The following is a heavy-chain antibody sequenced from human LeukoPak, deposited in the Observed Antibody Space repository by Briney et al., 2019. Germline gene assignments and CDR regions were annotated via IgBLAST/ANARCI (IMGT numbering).Heavy chain of an antibody. D-gene: IGHD4-23*01. CDR2: FDPEDGET. CDR3: ASSTTVVTYYFDY. V-gene: IGHV1-24*01. Sequence: ASVTVSCTVSGYTLTELSMHWVRQAPGKGLEWMGGFDPEDGETIYAQKFQGRVTITADESTSTAYMELSSLRSEDTAVYYCASSTTVVTYYFDYWGQGTLVTVSS. J-gene: IGHJ4*02. CDR1: GYTLTELS.